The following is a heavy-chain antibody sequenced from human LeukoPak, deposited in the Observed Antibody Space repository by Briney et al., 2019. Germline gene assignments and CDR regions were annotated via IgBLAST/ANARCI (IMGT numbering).Heavy chain of an antibody. CDR3: AKGPHAAGSSVMVYYYYDMDV. J-gene: IGHJ6*02. CDR2: ISGSGGST. CDR1: GFTFSDYY. V-gene: IGHV3-23*01. Sequence: GGSLRLSCAASGFTFSDYYMSWVRQAPGKGLEWVSAISGSGGSTYYADSVKGRFTISRDNSMNTLSLQMNSLRAEDTAIYYCAKGPHAAGSSVMVYYYYDMDVWGQGTTVTVSS. D-gene: IGHD3-10*01.